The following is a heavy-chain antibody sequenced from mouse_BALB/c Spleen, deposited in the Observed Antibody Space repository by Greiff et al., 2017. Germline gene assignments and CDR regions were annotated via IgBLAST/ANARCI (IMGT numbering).Heavy chain of an antibody. Sequence: VQLQQPGAELVKPGASVKLSCKASGYTFTSYWMHWVKQRPGQGLEWIGEINPSNGRTNYNEKFKSKATLTVDKSSSTAYMQLSSLTSEDSAVYYCARRTGPAYWGQGTLVTVSA. CDR2: INPSNGRT. V-gene: IGHV1S81*02. J-gene: IGHJ3*01. CDR1: GYTFTSYW. CDR3: ARRTGPAY.